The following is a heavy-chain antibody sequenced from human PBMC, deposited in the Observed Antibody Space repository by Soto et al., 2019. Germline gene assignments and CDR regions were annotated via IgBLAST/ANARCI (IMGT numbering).Heavy chain of an antibody. D-gene: IGHD1-7*01. CDR1: GFTFSSYA. CDR3: AKEGIGLELPWPDAFDI. CDR2: ISGSGGST. Sequence: GGSLRLSCAASGFTFSSYAMSWVRQAPGKGLEWVSAISGSGGSTYYADSVKGRFTISRDNSKNTLYLQMNSLRAEDTAVYYCAKEGIGLELPWPDAFDIWGQGTMVTVSS. V-gene: IGHV3-23*01. J-gene: IGHJ3*02.